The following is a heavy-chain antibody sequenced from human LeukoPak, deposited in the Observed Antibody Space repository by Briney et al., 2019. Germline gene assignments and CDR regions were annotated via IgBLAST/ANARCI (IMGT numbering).Heavy chain of an antibody. V-gene: IGHV3-11*04. CDR2: ISSSGGSTI. Sequence: GGSLRLSCAASGFTFSDYYMSWIRQAPGKGLEWVGFISSSGGSTIYYADSVKGRFTISRDNAKNSLYLQMDSLRVEDTAVYYCARASYSSNWYYFDYWGQGTLVTVSS. J-gene: IGHJ4*02. CDR1: GFTFSDYY. CDR3: ARASYSSNWYYFDY. D-gene: IGHD4-11*01.